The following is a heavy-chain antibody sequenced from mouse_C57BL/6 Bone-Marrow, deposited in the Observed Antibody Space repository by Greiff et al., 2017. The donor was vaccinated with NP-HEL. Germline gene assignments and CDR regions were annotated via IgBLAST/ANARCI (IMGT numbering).Heavy chain of an antibody. CDR1: GYTFTRYW. CDR3: ARYRASTGTRAMDY. J-gene: IGHJ4*01. D-gene: IGHD4-1*02. Sequence: VQRKQGGAELAKPGASVKLSCKASGYTFTRYWLHWVKPRPGQGLEWIGYINPSRGYTKYNQKFKDKATLTADKSSSTAYMQLSRLTYEDSAVYYCARYRASTGTRAMDYWGQGTSVTVSS. V-gene: IGHV1-7*01. CDR2: INPSRGYT.